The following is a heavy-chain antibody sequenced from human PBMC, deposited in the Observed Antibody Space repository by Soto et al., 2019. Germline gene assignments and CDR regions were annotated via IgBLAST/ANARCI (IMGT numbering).Heavy chain of an antibody. Sequence: GGSLRLSCAASGFTVSSNYMSWVRQAPGKGLEWVSSISSSSSYIYYADSVKGRFTISRDNAKNSLYLQMNSLRAEDTAVYYCAREAVDLYSSSPGWFDPWGQGTLVTVSS. D-gene: IGHD6-6*01. CDR3: AREAVDLYSSSPGWFDP. CDR1: GFTVSSNY. V-gene: IGHV3-21*01. J-gene: IGHJ5*02. CDR2: ISSSSSYI.